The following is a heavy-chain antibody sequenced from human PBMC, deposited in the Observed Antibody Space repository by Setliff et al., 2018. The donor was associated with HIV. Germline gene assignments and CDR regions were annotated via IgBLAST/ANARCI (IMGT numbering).Heavy chain of an antibody. CDR2: IYYSGSI. CDR1: GYSISSSNW. CDR3: ARRSGYAEDY. J-gene: IGHJ4*02. Sequence: PSETLSLTCTVSGYSISSSNWWGWIRQPPGKGLEWIGYIYYSGSIYYNPSLKSRVMISVDKSKNQFSLKLTSVTAADTAVYYCARRSGYAEDYWGQGTLVTVSS. V-gene: IGHV4-28*05. D-gene: IGHD5-12*01.